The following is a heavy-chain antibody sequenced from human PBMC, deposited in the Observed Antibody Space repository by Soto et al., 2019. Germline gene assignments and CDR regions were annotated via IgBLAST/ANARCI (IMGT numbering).Heavy chain of an antibody. Sequence: SVKVSCKASGGTFSSYAISWVRQAPGQGLEWMGGIIPIFGTANYAQKFQGRVTITADESTSTAYMELSSLRSEDTAVYYCARDAKGYYDILTGYRPSYYFDYWGQGTLVTVSS. CDR3: ARDAKGYYDILTGYRPSYYFDY. CDR1: GGTFSSYA. D-gene: IGHD3-9*01. V-gene: IGHV1-69*13. J-gene: IGHJ4*02. CDR2: IIPIFGTA.